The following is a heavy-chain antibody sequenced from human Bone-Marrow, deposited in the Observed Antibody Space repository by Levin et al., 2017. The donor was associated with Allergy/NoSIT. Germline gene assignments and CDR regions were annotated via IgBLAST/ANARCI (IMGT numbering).Heavy chain of an antibody. CDR1: GASISISTYY. Sequence: SETLSLTCTVSGASISISTYYWGWIRQPPGKGLEWIGNIYYRGGTYYNPSLESRVAISIDTSKNHFPLKLRSVTAADTAVYYCARGSVVRRMDYWGQGTLVTVSS. CDR2: IYYRGGT. J-gene: IGHJ4*02. V-gene: IGHV4-39*06. CDR3: ARGSVVRRMDY. D-gene: IGHD2-15*01.